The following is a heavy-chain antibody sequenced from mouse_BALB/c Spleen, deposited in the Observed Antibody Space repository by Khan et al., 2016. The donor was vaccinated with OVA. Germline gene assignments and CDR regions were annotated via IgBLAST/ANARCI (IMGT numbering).Heavy chain of an antibody. D-gene: IGHD2-2*01. V-gene: IGHV1S81*02. CDR3: TRSGYGSCVY. CDR2: INPNNGGT. CDR1: GYTFTSYY. J-gene: IGHJ3*01. Sequence: QVQLKQSGAELVKPGTSVKLSCKASGYTFTSYYMYWVKQRPGQGLEWIGEINPNNGGTNFNEKFKSKATLTVDKSSSTAYMEFISLTSEDSAVYYCTRSGYGSCVYWGQGTLVTVSA.